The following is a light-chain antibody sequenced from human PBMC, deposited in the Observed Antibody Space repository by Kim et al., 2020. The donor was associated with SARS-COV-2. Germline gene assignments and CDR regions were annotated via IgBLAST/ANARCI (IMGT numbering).Light chain of an antibody. V-gene: IGLV4-60*03. CDR2: IEDGGKS. CDR1: TGHSSHI. J-gene: IGLJ3*02. CDR3: ETWDSDIRV. Sequence: SVRLTCTLGTGHSSHIVTWHQHQPGRAPRFLMKIEDGGKSSKASGLPDRFSGSSSGADRYLSISNLQSDDEADYYCETWDSDIRVFGGGTQLTVL.